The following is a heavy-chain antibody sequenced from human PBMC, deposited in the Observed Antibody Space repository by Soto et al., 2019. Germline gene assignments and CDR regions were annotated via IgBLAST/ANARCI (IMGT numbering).Heavy chain of an antibody. V-gene: IGHV3-33*01. J-gene: IGHJ4*02. D-gene: IGHD2-2*01. CDR1: GFTLSSYG. CDR2: IWFDGSIK. CDR3: ARGDMGIVPAAAKF. Sequence: QVQVVESGGGVVQPGRSLRLSCAASGFTLSSYGMHWVRQAPGKGLEWVAVIWFDGSIKYYADSVKGRFTISRDNSKNTVYLQMNSLRAEDTAVYYCARGDMGIVPAAAKFWGQGSLVTVFS.